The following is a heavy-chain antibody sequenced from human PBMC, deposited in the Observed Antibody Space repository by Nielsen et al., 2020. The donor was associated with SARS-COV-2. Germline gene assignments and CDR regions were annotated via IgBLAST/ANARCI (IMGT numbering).Heavy chain of an antibody. V-gene: IGHV3-21*04. CDR3: AREETGFITIFGVVSRYGMDV. Sequence: GESLKISCATSGFTFSSYSMNWVRQAPGKGLEWVSSISSSSSYIYYADSVKGRFTISRDNAKNSLYLQMNSLRAEDTAVYYCAREETGFITIFGVVSRYGMDVWGQGTTVTVSS. J-gene: IGHJ6*02. CDR2: ISSSSSYI. CDR1: GFTFSSYS. D-gene: IGHD3-3*01.